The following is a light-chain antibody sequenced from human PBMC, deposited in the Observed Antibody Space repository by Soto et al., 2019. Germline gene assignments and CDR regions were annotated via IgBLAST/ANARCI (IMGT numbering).Light chain of an antibody. CDR2: DVS. J-gene: IGLJ1*01. CDR3: SSYTTSTTLGV. V-gene: IGLV2-14*01. Sequence: QSALTQPAYGSVSPLRSSTISCTGTSSDVGTYNHVSWYQQHPGKAPKLMIYDVSNRPSGVSNRFSGSKSGNTASLTISGLQAEDEADYYCSSYTTSTTLGVFGTGTKVTVL. CDR1: SSDVGTYNH.